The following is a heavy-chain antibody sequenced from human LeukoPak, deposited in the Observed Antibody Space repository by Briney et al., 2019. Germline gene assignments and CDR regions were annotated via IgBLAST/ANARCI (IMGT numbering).Heavy chain of an antibody. V-gene: IGHV1-69*06. Sequence: ASVNVSCKASGGTFSSYAISWVRQAPGQGLEWMGGIIPIFGTANYAQKFQGRVTITADKSTSTAYMELSSLRSEDTAVYYCARDAYGSGSYYPYGMDVWGQGTTVTVSS. D-gene: IGHD3-10*01. J-gene: IGHJ6*02. CDR1: GGTFSSYA. CDR3: ARDAYGSGSYYPYGMDV. CDR2: IIPIFGTA.